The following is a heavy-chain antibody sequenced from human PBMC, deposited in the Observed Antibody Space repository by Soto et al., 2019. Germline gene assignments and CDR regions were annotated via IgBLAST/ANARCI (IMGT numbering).Heavy chain of an antibody. CDR1: GFTFSSYA. J-gene: IGHJ4*02. Sequence: EVQLLESGGGLVQPGGSLRLSCAASGFTFSSYAMSWVRQAPGKGLEWVSAISGSGGSTYYADSVKGRFTISRDNSKNTLYLQMNSLRAEDTAVYYCAKVLSTVTTSQYYFDYWGQGTLVTVSS. CDR3: AKVLSTVTTSQYYFDY. V-gene: IGHV3-23*01. D-gene: IGHD4-17*01. CDR2: ISGSGGST.